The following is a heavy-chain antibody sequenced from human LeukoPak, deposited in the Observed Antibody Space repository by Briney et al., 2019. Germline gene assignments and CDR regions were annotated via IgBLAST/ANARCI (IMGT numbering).Heavy chain of an antibody. Sequence: GGSLRISCTASGFTLSSYWMTWVRQTRGKGLEWVANIKEDGSEKGYADSVKGRFTISRDNAKNSLYLQMNSLRVDDMAMYYCPKYTGGYRLDQWGERTLVTVPS. J-gene: IGHJ4*02. CDR2: IKEDGSEK. V-gene: IGHV3-7*01. CDR1: GFTLSSYW. D-gene: IGHD3-16*02. CDR3: PKYTGGYRLDQ.